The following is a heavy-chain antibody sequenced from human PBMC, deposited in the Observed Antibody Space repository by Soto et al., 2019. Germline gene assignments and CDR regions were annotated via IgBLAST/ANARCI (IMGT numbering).Heavy chain of an antibody. CDR2: ISPNTGGT. D-gene: IGHD3-3*01. CDR1: GYAFTGFY. Sequence: ASVKVSCKTSGYAFTGFYIHWVRQAPGQGLEWMGWISPNTGGTSYAQKFQGRDTMTRDTSISTAYMGLTRLRSYDTAVFYCASVRQPVLDYFGYWRQGTLVTVSS. J-gene: IGHJ4*02. CDR3: ASVRQPVLDYFGY. V-gene: IGHV1-2*02.